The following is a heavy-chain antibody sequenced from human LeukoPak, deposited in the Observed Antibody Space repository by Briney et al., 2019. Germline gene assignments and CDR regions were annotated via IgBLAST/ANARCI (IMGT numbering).Heavy chain of an antibody. CDR2: IYYSGSI. Sequence: SETLSLTCAVSGYSISSSNWWGWIRQPPGKGLEWIGYIYYSGSIYYNPSLKSRVTMSVDTSKNQFSLKLSSVTAVDTAVYYCARRGRSGWYHNDAFDIWGQGTMVTVSS. V-gene: IGHV4-28*05. D-gene: IGHD6-19*01. CDR1: GYSISSSNW. J-gene: IGHJ3*02. CDR3: ARRGRSGWYHNDAFDI.